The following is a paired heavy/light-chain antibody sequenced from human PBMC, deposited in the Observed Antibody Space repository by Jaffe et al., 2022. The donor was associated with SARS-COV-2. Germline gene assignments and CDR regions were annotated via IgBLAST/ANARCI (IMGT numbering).Heavy chain of an antibody. J-gene: IGHJ4*02. CDR2: VSGYNGNT. D-gene: IGHD3-3*01. Sequence: VQLVQSGAEVKKPGASVKVSCKASGYSFTSFGTSWVRQAPGQGLEWLGWVSGYNGNTNYAQKLQGRVTMTTDTSTSTAYMELRSLRSDDTAVYYCTRDLGSRDLESGPLIFFDYWGQGTQVTVSS. CDR1: GYSFTSFG. V-gene: IGHV1-18*01. CDR3: TRDLGSRDLESGPLIFFDY.
Light chain of an antibody. CDR3: QQYGRPPYT. CDR1: QSVSSSY. J-gene: IGKJ2*01. V-gene: IGKV3-20*01. CDR2: GAS. Sequence: EIVLTQSPGTLSLSPGERATLSCRASQSVSSSYLAWYQQKPGQAPRLLIYGASSRATGIPDRFSGSGSGTDFILTISRLEPEDFAVYHCQQYGRPPYTFGQGTKLEIK.